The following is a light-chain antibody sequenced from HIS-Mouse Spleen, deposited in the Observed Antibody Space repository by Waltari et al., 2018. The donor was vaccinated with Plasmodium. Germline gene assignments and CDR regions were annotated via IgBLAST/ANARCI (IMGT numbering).Light chain of an antibody. CDR1: SSAVGGYNY. Sequence: QSALTQPPSASGSPGQSVTISCTGTSSAVGGYNYVPWYQQHPGKAPKLMIYEVSKRPSGVPDRFSGSKSGNTASLTASGLQAEDEADYYCSSYAGSNNLVFGGGTKLTVL. J-gene: IGLJ2*01. CDR2: EVS. V-gene: IGLV2-8*01. CDR3: SSYAGSNNLV.